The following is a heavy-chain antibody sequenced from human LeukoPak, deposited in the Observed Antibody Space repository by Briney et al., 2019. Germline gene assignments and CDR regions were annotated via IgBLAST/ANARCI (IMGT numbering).Heavy chain of an antibody. J-gene: IGHJ6*02. Sequence: PSETLSLTCTVSGGSISSYYWSWIRQPPGKGLEWIGYIHYSGSTNYNPSLKSRVTISVGTSKNQFSLKLSSVTAADTAVYYCATMYSGSYYYYYGMDVWGQGTTVTVSS. CDR2: IHYSGST. V-gene: IGHV4-59*08. D-gene: IGHD1-26*01. CDR1: GGSISSYY. CDR3: ATMYSGSYYYYYGMDV.